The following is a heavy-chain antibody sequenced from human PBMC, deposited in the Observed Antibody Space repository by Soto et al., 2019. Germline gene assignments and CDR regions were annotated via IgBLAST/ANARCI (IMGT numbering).Heavy chain of an antibody. J-gene: IGHJ5*02. CDR3: ATLPPRIVVALLPIPT. D-gene: IGHD2-21*01. CDR1: GGSIISTNW. V-gene: IGHV4-4*02. Sequence: QVQLRESGPGLLKTSGTLSLTCVVSGGSIISTNWWTWVRQPPGKGLEGIGEIYHSGSPTSSPSLRGRATISVDKSNNQFSLRLRSVTAADTAVYYCATLPPRIVVALLPIPTWGQGILVTVSS. CDR2: IYHSGSP.